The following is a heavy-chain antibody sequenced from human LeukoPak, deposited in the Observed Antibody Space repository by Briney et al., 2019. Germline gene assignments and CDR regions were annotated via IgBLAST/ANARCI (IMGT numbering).Heavy chain of an antibody. J-gene: IGHJ1*01. CDR1: GYTLSGYY. CDR2: INARNGGT. Sequence: GASVKVSCKASGYTLSGYYIHWVRQAPGRGLEWVGWINARNGGTNYAQKFQGRVILTRDTSITTSYMEVISLTSDDTAVYYCARASLASAGTRFWGQGTLVIVSS. D-gene: IGHD6-13*01. CDR3: ARASLASAGTRF. V-gene: IGHV1-2*02.